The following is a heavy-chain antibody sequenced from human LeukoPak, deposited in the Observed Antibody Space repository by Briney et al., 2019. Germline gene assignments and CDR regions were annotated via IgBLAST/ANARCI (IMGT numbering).Heavy chain of an antibody. CDR2: IYYSGST. CDR3: ARDLKPRGFDP. Sequence: SETLSLTCTVSGGSISSYYWSWIRQPPGKGLEWIGYIYYSGSTNYNPSLKSRVTISVDTSKNQFSLKLSSVTAADTAVYYCARDLKPRGFDPWGQGTLVTVSS. J-gene: IGHJ5*02. V-gene: IGHV4-59*01. CDR1: GGSISSYY.